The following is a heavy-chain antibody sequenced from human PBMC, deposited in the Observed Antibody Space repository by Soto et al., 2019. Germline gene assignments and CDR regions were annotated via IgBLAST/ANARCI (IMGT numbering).Heavy chain of an antibody. CDR1: GGSISSSTYY. Sequence: QLQLQESGPGLVKPSETLSLTCTVSGGSISSSTYYWGWIRQPPGKGLEWIGSIYYSGSTYYNPSLKSRVTISVDTSKNEFSLKVSSVTVADTAVYYCARHGSGSYYNNWFDPWGQGTLVTVSS. CDR3: ARHGSGSYYNNWFDP. J-gene: IGHJ5*02. V-gene: IGHV4-39*01. CDR2: IYYSGST. D-gene: IGHD3-10*01.